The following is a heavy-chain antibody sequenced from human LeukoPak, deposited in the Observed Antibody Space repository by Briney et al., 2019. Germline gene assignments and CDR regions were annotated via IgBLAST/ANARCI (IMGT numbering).Heavy chain of an antibody. CDR3: AELGITMIGGV. D-gene: IGHD3-10*02. J-gene: IGHJ6*04. CDR1: GFTFITYS. Sequence: PGGSLRLSCAASGFTFITYSMNWVRQAPGKGLEWVASISTSSRCINYADSLKGRFTISRDNAKNSLYLQMNSLRAEDTAVYYCAELGITMIGGVWGKGTTVTISS. V-gene: IGHV3-21*01. CDR2: ISTSSRCI.